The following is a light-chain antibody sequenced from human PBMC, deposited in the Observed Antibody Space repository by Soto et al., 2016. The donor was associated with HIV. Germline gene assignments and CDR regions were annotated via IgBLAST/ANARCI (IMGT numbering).Light chain of an antibody. Sequence: SYELTQPPSVSVSPGQTASITCSGDKLGDKYACWYQQKPGQSPVLVIYQDTKRPSGIPERFSGSNSGNTATLTISGTQTMDEADYYCQAWDSSIVVFGTGTKVT. CDR1: KLGDKY. V-gene: IGLV3-1*01. J-gene: IGLJ1*01. CDR3: QAWDSSIVV. CDR2: QDT.